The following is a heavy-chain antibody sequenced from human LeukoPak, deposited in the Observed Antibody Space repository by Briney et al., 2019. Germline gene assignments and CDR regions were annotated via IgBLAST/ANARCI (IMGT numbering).Heavy chain of an antibody. J-gene: IGHJ3*02. CDR3: ASISTYYGFWSGDDAFDI. D-gene: IGHD3-3*01. CDR2: INHSGST. V-gene: IGHV4-34*01. Sequence: PSETLSLTCAVYGGSFSGYYWSWIRQPPGKGLEWIGEINHSGSTNCNPSLKSRVTISVDTSKHQFSLKLSSVTAADTAVYYCASISTYYGFWSGDDAFDIWGQGTTVTVSS. CDR1: GGSFSGYY.